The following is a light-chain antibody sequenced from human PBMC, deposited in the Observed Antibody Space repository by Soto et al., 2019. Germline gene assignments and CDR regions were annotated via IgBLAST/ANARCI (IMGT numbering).Light chain of an antibody. J-gene: IGKJ1*01. V-gene: IGKV3-20*01. CDR1: QSVSNSY. CDR2: GAS. CDR3: QQYDSYSSGP. Sequence: EIVLTQSPGTLSLSPGERATLSCRASQSVSNSYLAWYQQKPGQAPRLLIYGASTRATGIPARFSGSGSGTEFTLTISNLQPDDFATYYCQQYDSYSSGPFGQGTKVDIK.